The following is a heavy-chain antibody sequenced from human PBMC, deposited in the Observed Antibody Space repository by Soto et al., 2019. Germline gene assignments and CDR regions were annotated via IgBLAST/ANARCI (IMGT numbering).Heavy chain of an antibody. CDR3: AADLVPDTAMVTYYFDY. CDR2: IVVGSGNT. CDR1: GFTFTSSA. V-gene: IGHV1-58*01. D-gene: IGHD5-18*01. Sequence: SVKVSCKASGFTFTSSAVHWVRQARGQRLEWIGWIVVGSGNTNYAQKFQERVTITRDMSTSTAYMELSSLRSEDTAVYYCAADLVPDTAMVTYYFDYWGQGTLVTVSS. J-gene: IGHJ4*02.